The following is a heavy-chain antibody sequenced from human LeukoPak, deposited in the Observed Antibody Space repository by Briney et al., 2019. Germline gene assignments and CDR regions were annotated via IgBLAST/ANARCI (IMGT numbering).Heavy chain of an antibody. CDR3: ARCRTQYHDVFDI. D-gene: IGHD1-14*01. J-gene: IGHJ3*02. V-gene: IGHV4-34*01. CDR1: GGSFSGYY. Sequence: PSETLSLTCAVYGGSFSGYYWSWIRQPPGKGLEWIGEINHSGSTNYNPSLKSRVTMSVDTSKNQFSLKLTSVTAADTAVYYCARCRTQYHDVFDIWGQGTMVTVSS. CDR2: INHSGST.